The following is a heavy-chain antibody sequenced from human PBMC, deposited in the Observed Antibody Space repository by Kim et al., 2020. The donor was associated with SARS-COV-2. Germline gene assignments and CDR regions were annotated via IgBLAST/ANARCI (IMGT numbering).Heavy chain of an antibody. D-gene: IGHD2-2*01. CDR3: ARVSGGGYHDY. CDR2: T. V-gene: IGHV1-18*01. Sequence: TNHAQKLQGRVTMTTDTSTSTAYMELRSLRSDDTAVYYCARVSGGGYHDYWGQGTLVTVSS. J-gene: IGHJ4*02.